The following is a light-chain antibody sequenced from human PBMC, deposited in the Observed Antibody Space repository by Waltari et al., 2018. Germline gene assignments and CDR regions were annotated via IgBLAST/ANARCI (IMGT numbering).Light chain of an antibody. V-gene: IGKV3-15*01. CDR3: QQYNNWPRWDT. Sequence: EIVMTQSPATLSVSPGERATLSCRASQSVSSNLAWYQQKPGQAPRLLIYGASTRATGIPARFSGSGSGTEVTLTISSLQSEDFAVYYCQQYNNWPRWDTFGQGTKLEIK. CDR1: QSVSSN. CDR2: GAS. J-gene: IGKJ2*01.